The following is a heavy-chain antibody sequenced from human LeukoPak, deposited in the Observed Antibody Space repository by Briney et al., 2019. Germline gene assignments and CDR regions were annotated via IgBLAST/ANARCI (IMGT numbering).Heavy chain of an antibody. CDR3: AKDLGYGGNLLPAGHY. D-gene: IGHD4-23*01. CDR1: GFTFSGYA. CDR2: ISGSGGST. V-gene: IGHV3-23*01. J-gene: IGHJ4*02. Sequence: GGSLRLSCAASGFTFSGYAMSWVRQAPGKGLEWVSAISGSGGSTYYADSVKGRFTISRDNSKNTLYLQMNSLRAEDTAVYYCAKDLGYGGNLLPAGHYWGQGTLVTVSS.